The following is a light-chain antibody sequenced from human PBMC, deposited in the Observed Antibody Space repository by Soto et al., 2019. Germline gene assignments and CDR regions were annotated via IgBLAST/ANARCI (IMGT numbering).Light chain of an antibody. V-gene: IGKV1-5*01. Sequence: DIQMTQSPSTLSASVGDRVTITCRASQSISSWLAWYQQKPGKAPKLLIYDASSLESGVPSRFSGSGSGTEFTLTISSLQPDDFATYSCQQYPLTFGGGTKLDIK. CDR3: QQYPLT. CDR2: DAS. CDR1: QSISSW. J-gene: IGKJ4*01.